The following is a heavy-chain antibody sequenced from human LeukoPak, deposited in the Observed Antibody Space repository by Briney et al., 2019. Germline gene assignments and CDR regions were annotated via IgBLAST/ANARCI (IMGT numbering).Heavy chain of an antibody. D-gene: IGHD5-18*01. V-gene: IGHV3-30*04. J-gene: IGHJ6*03. CDR1: RFTFTNYA. CDR3: ARGGYGYYYYYYYMDV. CDR2: ISSDGNTK. Sequence: AGGSLRLSCVASRFTFTNYAIHWVRQAPGKGLEWVAVISSDGNTKYFADSVKGRFTISRDNSKNTLYLQMNSLRAEDTAVYYCARGGYGYYYYYYYMDVWGKGTTVTVSS.